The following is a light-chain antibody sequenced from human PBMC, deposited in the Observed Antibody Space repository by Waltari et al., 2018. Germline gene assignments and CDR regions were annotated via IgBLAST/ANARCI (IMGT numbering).Light chain of an antibody. V-gene: IGLV3-9*01. CDR2: RDS. Sequence: SYELTQPLSVSVALGQPASVTCGGNDIESKNVYWYQQKSGQAPVLVIYRDSNRPSGISERFSGSNSGNTATLTISRAQAGDEADYYCQVYDSTTYVFGTGTKVTVL. CDR1: DIESKN. J-gene: IGLJ1*01. CDR3: QVYDSTTYV.